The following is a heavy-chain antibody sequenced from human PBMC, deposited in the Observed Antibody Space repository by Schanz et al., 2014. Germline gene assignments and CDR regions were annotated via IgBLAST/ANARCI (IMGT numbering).Heavy chain of an antibody. J-gene: IGHJ3*02. CDR1: GFSFSNYW. D-gene: IGHD5-18*01. CDR2: IKQDESEK. V-gene: IGHV3-7*02. CDR3: ARVALPGYSSPRDAFDI. Sequence: EVQLVESGGGLVQPGGSLRLSCATSGFSFSNYWMTWVRQAPGKGLEWVANIKQDESEKYYVDSVKGRFTISRDNAKNSLFLHMNSLRAEDTAVYYCARVALPGYSSPRDAFDIWGQGTMVTVSS.